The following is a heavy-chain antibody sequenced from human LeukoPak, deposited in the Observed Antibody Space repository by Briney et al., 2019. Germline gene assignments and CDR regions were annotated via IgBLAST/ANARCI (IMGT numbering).Heavy chain of an antibody. V-gene: IGHV1-2*02. CDR1: GYSFTGHY. CDR2: INPNTGGT. CDR3: SRSSAAAGAVGY. Sequence: GASVKVSCKACGYSFTGHYIHWVRRAPGQGLEWMGCINPNTGGTNYAQKFQGRVTMTSDTSTTTAYMGLSSLSSDDTAVYFCSRSSAAAGAVGYWGQGTQVTVSS. D-gene: IGHD6-13*01. J-gene: IGHJ4*02.